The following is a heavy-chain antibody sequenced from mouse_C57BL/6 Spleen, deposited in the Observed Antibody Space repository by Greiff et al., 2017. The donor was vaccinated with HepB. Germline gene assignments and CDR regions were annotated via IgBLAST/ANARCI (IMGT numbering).Heavy chain of an antibody. Sequence: VQLQQSGPELVKPGASVKISCKASGYAFSSSWMNWVKQRPGKGLEWIGRIYPGDGDTNYNAKFKGKATLTADKSSSTAYMQLSSLTSEDSAVYFCARSGWLPWYFDVWGTGTTVTVSS. CDR3: ARSGWLPWYFDV. D-gene: IGHD2-3*01. CDR2: IYPGDGDT. CDR1: GYAFSSSW. V-gene: IGHV1-82*01. J-gene: IGHJ1*03.